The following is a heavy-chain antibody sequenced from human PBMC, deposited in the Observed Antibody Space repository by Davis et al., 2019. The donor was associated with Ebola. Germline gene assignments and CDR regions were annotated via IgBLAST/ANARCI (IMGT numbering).Heavy chain of an antibody. D-gene: IGHD3-9*01. J-gene: IGHJ4*02. CDR3: ASWELVY. V-gene: IGHV3-30*03. Sequence: PGGSLRLSCAASGFTFSSYGMHWVRQAPGKGLEWVAVISYDGSNKYYADSVKGRFTISRDNSKNTLYLQMNSLRAEDTAVYYCASWELVYWGQGTLVTVSS. CDR1: GFTFSSYG. CDR2: ISYDGSNK.